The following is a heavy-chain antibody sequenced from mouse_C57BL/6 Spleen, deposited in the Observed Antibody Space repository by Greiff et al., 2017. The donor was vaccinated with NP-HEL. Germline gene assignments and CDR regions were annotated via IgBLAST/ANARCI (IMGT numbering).Heavy chain of an antibody. V-gene: IGHV1-80*01. Sequence: QVQLQQSGAELVKPGASVKISCKASGYAFSSYWMNWVKQRPGKGLEWIGQIYPGDGDTNYNGKFKGTATLTADQSSSTAYMQLSSLTSEDSAVYFCAGRDYDYFDVWGTGTTVTVSS. CDR3: AGRDYDYFDV. D-gene: IGHD2-4*01. J-gene: IGHJ1*03. CDR1: GYAFSSYW. CDR2: IYPGDGDT.